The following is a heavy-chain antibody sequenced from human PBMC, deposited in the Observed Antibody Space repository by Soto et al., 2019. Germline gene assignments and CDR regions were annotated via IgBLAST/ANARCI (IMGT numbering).Heavy chain of an antibody. CDR3: AIWFGEYQGFDY. Sequence: ASVKVSCKASGYTFTSYYMHWVRQAPGQGLEWMGIINPSGGSTSYAQKFQGRVTMTRDTSTSTVYMELSSLRSEDTAVYYCAIWFGEYQGFDYWGQGTLVTVSS. J-gene: IGHJ4*02. CDR1: GYTFTSYY. CDR2: INPSGGST. V-gene: IGHV1-46*03. D-gene: IGHD3-10*01.